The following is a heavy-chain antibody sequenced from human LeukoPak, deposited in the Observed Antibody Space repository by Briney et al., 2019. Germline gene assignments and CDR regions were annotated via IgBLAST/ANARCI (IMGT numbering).Heavy chain of an antibody. V-gene: IGHV3-53*04. D-gene: IGHD2-21*02. CDR1: GFTFSSQN. CDR3: ASARVIGIVVVTDAFDI. CDR2: IYSGGST. J-gene: IGHJ3*02. Sequence: PGGSLRLSCAASGFTFSSQNMNWVRQAPGKGLEWVSVIYSGGSTDYADSVKGRFTISRHNSKNTLYLQMNSLRAEDTAVYYCASARVIGIVVVTDAFDIWGQGTMVTVSS.